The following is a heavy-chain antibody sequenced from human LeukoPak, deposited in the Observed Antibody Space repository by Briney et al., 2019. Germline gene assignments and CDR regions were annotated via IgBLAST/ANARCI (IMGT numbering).Heavy chain of an antibody. D-gene: IGHD2-15*01. V-gene: IGHV3-30*18. J-gene: IGHJ4*02. Sequence: GGSLRLSCAASGFTFSSYGMHWVRQAPGKGLEWVAVISYDGSNKYYADSVKGRFTISRDNSKNTLYLQMNSLRAEDTAVYYCAKPYCSGGSCYFGFYYFDYWGQGTLVTVSS. CDR3: AKPYCSGGSCYFGFYYFDY. CDR1: GFTFSSYG. CDR2: ISYDGSNK.